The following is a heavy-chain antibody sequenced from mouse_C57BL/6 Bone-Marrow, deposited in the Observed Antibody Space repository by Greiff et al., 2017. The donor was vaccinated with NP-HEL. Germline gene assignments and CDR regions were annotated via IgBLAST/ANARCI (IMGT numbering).Heavy chain of an antibody. D-gene: IGHD2-3*01. Sequence: EVQLQESGGGLVQPKGSLKLSCAASGFSFNTYAMNWVRQAPGTGLEWVARIRSKSNNYATYYADSLKDRFTISREGSESMLYLQMNNLKTEDTAMYYCVRQGYDGYYLDYWGQGTTLTVSS. V-gene: IGHV10-1*01. CDR1: GFSFNTYA. J-gene: IGHJ2*01. CDR2: IRSKSNNYAT. CDR3: VRQGYDGYYLDY.